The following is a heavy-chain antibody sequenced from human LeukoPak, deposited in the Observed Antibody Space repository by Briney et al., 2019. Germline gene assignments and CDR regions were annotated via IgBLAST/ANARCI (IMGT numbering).Heavy chain of an antibody. Sequence: GGSLRLSSAASGITFSSYAMSWVRQAPGKGLEWVSAISGSGGSTYYADSVKGRFTISRDDSKNTLYLQMNSLRAEDTAVYYCAKDRPGIAAAAPKWGWFDPWGQGTLVTVSS. J-gene: IGHJ5*02. CDR1: GITFSSYA. V-gene: IGHV3-23*01. CDR3: AKDRPGIAAAAPKWGWFDP. CDR2: ISGSGGST. D-gene: IGHD6-13*01.